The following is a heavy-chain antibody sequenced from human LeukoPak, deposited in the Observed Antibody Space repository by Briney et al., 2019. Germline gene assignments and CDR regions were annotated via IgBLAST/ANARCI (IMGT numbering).Heavy chain of an antibody. CDR1: GFTFSSYA. V-gene: IGHV3-23*01. J-gene: IGHJ2*01. CDR2: ISGSGGST. CDR3: APRIVGATVVDL. Sequence: GGSLRLSCAASGFTFSSYAMSWVRQAPGKGLEWVSVISGSGGSTYYADSVKGRFTISRDNSKNTLYLQMNSLRAEDTAVYYCAPRIVGATVVDLWGRGTLVTVSS. D-gene: IGHD1-26*01.